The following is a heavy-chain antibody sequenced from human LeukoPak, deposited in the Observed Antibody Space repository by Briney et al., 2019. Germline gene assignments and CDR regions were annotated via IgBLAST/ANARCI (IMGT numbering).Heavy chain of an antibody. Sequence: GGSLRPSCAALGSSFSTYGMHWVGKGQGKGLMWVSHINSDGSGTSYADSVKGRFTVSRDNAKNMLYLQMNSLRAEDTAVYYCARIDWAKTAIWGQGTMVTVSS. CDR3: ARIDWAKTAI. CDR1: GSSFSTYG. V-gene: IGHV3-74*01. J-gene: IGHJ3*02. D-gene: IGHD3-9*01. CDR2: INSDGSGT.